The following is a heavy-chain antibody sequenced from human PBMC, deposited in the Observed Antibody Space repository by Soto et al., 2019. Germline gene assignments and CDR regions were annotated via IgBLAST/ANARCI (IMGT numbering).Heavy chain of an antibody. CDR1: GGSISSYY. J-gene: IGHJ5*02. D-gene: IGHD3-22*01. CDR3: ARHYSGNSSGYYYGNTYKHWLDP. V-gene: IGHV4-59*08. CDR2: IYYSGST. Sequence: SETLSLTCTFSGGSISSYYWSWIRQPPGKGLEWIGYIYYSGSTNYNPSLKSRVTISVDTSKNQFSLKLSSVTAAGTAVYYCARHYSGNSSGYYYGNTYKHWLDPWGQGTLVSISS.